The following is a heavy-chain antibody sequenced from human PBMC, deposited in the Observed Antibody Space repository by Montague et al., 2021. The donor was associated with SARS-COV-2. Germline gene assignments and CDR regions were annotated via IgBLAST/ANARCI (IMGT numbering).Heavy chain of an antibody. CDR2: IYYGSKWYN. CDR1: GDSVSSHRAT. V-gene: IGHV6-1*01. CDR3: TSGREGNYNVMDV. J-gene: IGHJ6*02. D-gene: IGHD1-1*01. Sequence: CAISGDSVSSHRATWNWLRQAPSTALEWVGRIYYGSKWYNDYPVSVRGRVTINPDTSKNQFSLQLNSVTPEDTAIYYCTSGREGNYNVMDVWGQGTMVTVSS.